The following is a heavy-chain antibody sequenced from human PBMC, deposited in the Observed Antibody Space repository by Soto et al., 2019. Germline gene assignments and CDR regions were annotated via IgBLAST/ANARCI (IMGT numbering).Heavy chain of an antibody. CDR1: GGSVGSGSHY. V-gene: IGHV4-61*01. CDR3: ARPITIFGVAYDAFDI. D-gene: IGHD3-3*01. Sequence: PSETLSLTCTVSGGSVGSGSHYWSWIRQPPGKGLEWIGYIFYRGYTNYNPSLKSRLTISVDTSKNQFSLKLTSVTAADTAVYYCARPITIFGVAYDAFDIWGQGTMVTISS. J-gene: IGHJ3*02. CDR2: IFYRGYT.